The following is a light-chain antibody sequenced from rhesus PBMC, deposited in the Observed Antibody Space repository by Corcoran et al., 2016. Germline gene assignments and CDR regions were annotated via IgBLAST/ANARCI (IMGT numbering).Light chain of an antibody. CDR1: QSVSSY. J-gene: IGKJ1*01. CDR2: GAS. CDR3: LQSSYWPRT. Sequence: EIVMTQSPATLVLSPGERATLSCRASQSVSSYLAWYQQKPGQAPRLLILGASSRATGNPARFSGRESGTDFTLTISSLEPEDVGVYFCLQSSYWPRTFGQGTKVEIK. V-gene: IGKV3-24*04.